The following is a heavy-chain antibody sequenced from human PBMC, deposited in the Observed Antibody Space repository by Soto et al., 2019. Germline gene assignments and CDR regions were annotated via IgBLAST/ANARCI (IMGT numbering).Heavy chain of an antibody. CDR2: INPSGGST. V-gene: IGHV1-46*03. D-gene: IGHD3-3*01. CDR3: ARAELSYYDLWRGYYWVDSYMDV. Sequence: QVQLVQSGAEVKKPGASVKVSCKASGYTFTSYYMHWVRQAPGQGLEWMGIINPSGGSTSYAQKFQGRVTMTRDTSTSTVYMELSSLRSEDTAVYYCARAELSYYDLWRGYYWVDSYMDVCGKGTTVTVSS. J-gene: IGHJ6*03. CDR1: GYTFTSYY.